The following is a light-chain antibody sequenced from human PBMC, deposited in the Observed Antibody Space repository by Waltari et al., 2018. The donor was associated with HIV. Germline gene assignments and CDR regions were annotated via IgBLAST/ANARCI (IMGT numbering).Light chain of an antibody. CDR3: QSYDSSLSGWV. CDR2: GNS. V-gene: IGLV1-40*01. J-gene: IGLJ3*02. Sequence: QSVLTQPPSVSGAPGQRVTISCPGSSPNIRAGYAVHWYQQLPGTAPKLLIYGNSNRPSGVPDRFSGSKSGTSASLAITGLQAEDEADYYCQSYDSSLSGWVFGGGTKLTVL. CDR1: SPNIRAGYA.